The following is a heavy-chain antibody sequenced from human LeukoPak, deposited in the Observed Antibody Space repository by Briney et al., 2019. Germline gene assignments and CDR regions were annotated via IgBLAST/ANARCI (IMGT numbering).Heavy chain of an antibody. CDR2: ITGNDGST. J-gene: IGHJ4*02. CDR1: GGSISSSSYY. V-gene: IGHV3-23*01. D-gene: IGHD3-10*01. CDR3: AKGVFGQDGSFHH. Sequence: ETLSLTCTVSGGSISSSSYYWGWIRQPPGKGLEWVSSITGNDGSTYHADSVKGRFTISRDNSRNTLYLQMISLRAEDTAVYYCAKGVFGQDGSFHHWGQGTLVTVSS.